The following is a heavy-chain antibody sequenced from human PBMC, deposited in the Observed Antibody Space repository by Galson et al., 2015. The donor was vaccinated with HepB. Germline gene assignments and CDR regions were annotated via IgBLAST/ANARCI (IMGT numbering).Heavy chain of an antibody. CDR1: GYNFITYG. V-gene: IGHV1-18*04. J-gene: IGHJ6*02. D-gene: IGHD3-10*02. CDR2: ISAYNGAT. CDR3: ARDGHEDYYVPGNTPSRGLYYYGMDV. Sequence: SVKVSCKASGYNFITYGLSWVRQAPGQGLEWMGWISAYNGATNFAQKFLGRVTLTTDTSTTTAYMEVGSLRSDDTAVYYCARDGHEDYYVPGNTPSRGLYYYGMDVWGQGTPVIVSS.